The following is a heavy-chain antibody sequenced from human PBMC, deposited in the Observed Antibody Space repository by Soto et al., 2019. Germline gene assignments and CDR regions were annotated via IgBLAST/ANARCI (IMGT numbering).Heavy chain of an antibody. V-gene: IGHV6-1*01. CDR1: GDSVSSNSAA. CDR2: TYYRSKWYN. D-gene: IGHD3-9*01. Sequence: SQTLSLTCAISGDSVSSNSAAWNWIRQSPSRGLEWLGRTYYRSKWYNDYAVSVKSRITINPDTSKNQFSLQLNSVTPEDTAVYYCAREVLRYFDWLGVIHYYGMDVWGQGTTVTVS. J-gene: IGHJ6*02. CDR3: AREVLRYFDWLGVIHYYGMDV.